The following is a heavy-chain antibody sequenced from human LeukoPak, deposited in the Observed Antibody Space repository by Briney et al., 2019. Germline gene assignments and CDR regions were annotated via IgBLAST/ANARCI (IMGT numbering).Heavy chain of an antibody. CDR1: GDSVSSNTAA. CDR3: ARFRQDALDI. J-gene: IGHJ3*02. Sequence: SQTLSLTCAISGDSVSSNTAAWHWIRQSPSRGLEWLGRTYYRSKWSDDYAVSVKSRITITRDTSKNQFSLQLNSVTPEDTAVYYCARFRQDALDIWGQGTMVTVSS. CDR2: TYYRSKWSD. V-gene: IGHV6-1*01. D-gene: IGHD3-10*01.